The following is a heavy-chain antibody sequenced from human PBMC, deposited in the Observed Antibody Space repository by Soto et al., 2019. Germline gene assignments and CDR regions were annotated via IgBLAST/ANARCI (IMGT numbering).Heavy chain of an antibody. Sequence: SEXLSLTCTVSGVSISSSSYYWGWIRQPPGKGLEWIGSIYYSGSTYYNPSLKSRVTISVDTSKNQFSLKLSSVTAADTAVYYCARTNGVWNGGFDYWGQGTLVTVSS. V-gene: IGHV4-39*01. CDR1: GVSISSSSYY. J-gene: IGHJ4*02. D-gene: IGHD2-8*01. CDR2: IYYSGST. CDR3: ARTNGVWNGGFDY.